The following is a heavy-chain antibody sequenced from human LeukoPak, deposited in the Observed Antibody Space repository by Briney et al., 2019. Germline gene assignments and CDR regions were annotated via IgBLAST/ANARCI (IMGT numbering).Heavy chain of an antibody. Sequence: ASVKVSCKVSGYTLTELSMHWVRQAPGKGLEWMGGFDPEDGETIYAQEFQGRVTMTEDTSTDTAYMELSSLRSEDTAVYYCARLSMVRGSYYWRLGYWGQGTLVTVSS. CDR3: ARLSMVRGSYYWRLGY. J-gene: IGHJ4*02. D-gene: IGHD3-10*01. V-gene: IGHV1-24*01. CDR1: GYTLTELS. CDR2: FDPEDGET.